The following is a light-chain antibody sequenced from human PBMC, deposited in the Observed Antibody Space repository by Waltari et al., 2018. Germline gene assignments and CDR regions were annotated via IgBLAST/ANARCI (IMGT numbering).Light chain of an antibody. J-gene: IGLJ3*02. CDR2: FNSDGSH. V-gene: IGLV4-69*01. CDR3: QTGGHGTWV. CDR1: SGHSSNI. Sequence: QLVLTQSPSASASLGASVKFTCTLSSGHSSNIIAWHQQQPEKGPRYLMKFNSDGSHSKGGEIPGRCSGSGSETERYLTSSSGQSEDEADYYCQTGGHGTWVFGGGTKLTVL.